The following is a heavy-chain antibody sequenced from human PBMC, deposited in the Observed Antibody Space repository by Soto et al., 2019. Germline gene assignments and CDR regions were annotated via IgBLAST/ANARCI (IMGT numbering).Heavy chain of an antibody. D-gene: IGHD2-2*01. Sequence: GGSLRLSCAASGFTFSSYAMSWVRQAPGKGLEWVSAISGSGGSTYYADSVKGRFTISRDNSKKTLYLQMNSLRAEDTAVYYCAKGSNIVVVPADIYLGRPNWFDPWSQGTLVTVSS. CDR3: AKGSNIVVVPADIYLGRPNWFDP. J-gene: IGHJ5*02. CDR2: ISGSGGST. V-gene: IGHV3-23*01. CDR1: GFTFSSYA.